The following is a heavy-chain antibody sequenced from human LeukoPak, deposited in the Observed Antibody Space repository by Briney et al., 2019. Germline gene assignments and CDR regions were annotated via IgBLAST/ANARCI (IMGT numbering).Heavy chain of an antibody. CDR1: GGSIRSSSYY. CDR3: ARGRLGATFDY. D-gene: IGHD1-26*01. Sequence: PSETLSLTCTVSGGSIRSSSYYWTWIRQPPGKGLEWNGYIYYSGSTNYNPSLKSRITISVDKSKNQFSLKLSSVTAADTAVYYCARGRLGATFDYWGQGTLVTVSS. CDR2: IYYSGST. J-gene: IGHJ4*02. V-gene: IGHV4-61*05.